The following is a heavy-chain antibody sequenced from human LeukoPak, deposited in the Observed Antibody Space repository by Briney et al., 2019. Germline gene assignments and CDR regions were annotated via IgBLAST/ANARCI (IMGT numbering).Heavy chain of an antibody. V-gene: IGHV3-48*03. CDR3: AKDHGGISSRWYFESDY. CDR2: ISSSGSTI. Sequence: GGSLRLSCAASGFTFSSYEINWVRQAPGNGLEWDSYISSSGSTIHYADSVKGRFTISRDNAGDTLYLQMNSLRAEDTAVYYCAKDHGGISSRWYFESDYGGQGTLVTVSS. D-gene: IGHD6-13*01. J-gene: IGHJ4*02. CDR1: GFTFSSYE.